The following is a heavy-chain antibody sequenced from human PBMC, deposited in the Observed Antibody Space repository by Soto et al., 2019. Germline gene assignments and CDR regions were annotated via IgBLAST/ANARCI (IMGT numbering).Heavy chain of an antibody. V-gene: IGHV4-30-2*01. CDR3: ATGKTQYYFDL. Sequence: TLSLTCAVSGDCSPNGYFSWMWIRQPPGKGLEWIGYIYRYGATYLNPSLQSRGTISVDRSKSQFYLNLTSVTAADTAVYYCATGKTQYYFDLWAQGNLVTVSS. J-gene: IGHJ4*02. D-gene: IGHD1-26*01. CDR2: IYRYGAT. CDR1: GDCSPNGYFS.